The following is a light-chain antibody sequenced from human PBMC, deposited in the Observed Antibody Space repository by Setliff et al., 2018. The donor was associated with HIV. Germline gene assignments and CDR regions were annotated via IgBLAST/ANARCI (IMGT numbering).Light chain of an antibody. V-gene: IGLV7-46*01. CDR1: TGAVTSGHY. J-gene: IGLJ3*02. CDR3: FLSYSGARRV. CDR2: DTS. Sequence: QAVVTQEPSLTVSPEGTVTLTCGSSTGAVTSGHYPYWFQQKPGQAPRTLIHDTSNKHSWTPARFSGSLLGGKAALTLSGAQPEDEAAYYCFLSYSGARRVFGGGTKVTVL.